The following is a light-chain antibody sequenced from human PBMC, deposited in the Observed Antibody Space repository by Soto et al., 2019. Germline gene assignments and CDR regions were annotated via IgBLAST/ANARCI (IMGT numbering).Light chain of an antibody. J-gene: IGKJ1*01. CDR3: QQYGSSLVT. CDR1: QSVSSSY. V-gene: IGKV3-20*01. Sequence: EIVLTQSPGTLSLSPGERAILFCRASQSVSSSYLTWYQQKPGQAPRLLIYGASSRATGIPDRFSGSGSGTDFTLTISRLEPEDFAVYYCQQYGSSLVTFGQGTKVEIK. CDR2: GAS.